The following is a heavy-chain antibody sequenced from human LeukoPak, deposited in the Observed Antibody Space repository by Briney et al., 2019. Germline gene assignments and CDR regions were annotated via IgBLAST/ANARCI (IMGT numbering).Heavy chain of an antibody. CDR2: ISYDGSNK. Sequence: GGSLRLSCAASGFTFSSYAMHWVRQAPGKGLEWVAVISYDGSNKYYADSVKGRFTISRDNSKNTLYLQMNILRAEDTAVYYCARSLPVGDILTGYYGYWGQGTLVTVSS. J-gene: IGHJ4*02. CDR1: GFTFSSYA. D-gene: IGHD3-9*01. V-gene: IGHV3-30-3*01. CDR3: ARSLPVGDILTGYYGY.